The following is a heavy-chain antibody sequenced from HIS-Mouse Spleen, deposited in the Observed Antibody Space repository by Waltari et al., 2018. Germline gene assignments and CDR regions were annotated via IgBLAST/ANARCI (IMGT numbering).Heavy chain of an antibody. Sequence: QVQLQESGPGLVKPSETLPLTCTVSGGSISSYYWSWIRQLPGKGLEWIGYIYYSGSTNYNPSLKSRVTISVDTSKNQFSLKLSPVTAADTAVYYCARVKYSNAFDIRGQGTMVTVSS. V-gene: IGHV4-59*01. CDR2: IYYSGST. CDR1: GGSISSYY. CDR3: ARVKYSNAFDI. D-gene: IGHD6-6*01. J-gene: IGHJ3*02.